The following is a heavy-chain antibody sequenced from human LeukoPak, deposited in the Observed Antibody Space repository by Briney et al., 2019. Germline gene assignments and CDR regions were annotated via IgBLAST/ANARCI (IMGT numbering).Heavy chain of an antibody. Sequence: GASVKVSCKASGYTFTGYYMHWVRQAPGQGLEWMVWINPDSGGTNYAQKFQGRVTMTIDTSITTAYLELTRLTSDDTAVYYCARGEGSSIDYWGQGTLVSVS. CDR3: ARGEGSSIDY. CDR1: GYTFTGYY. D-gene: IGHD6-13*01. J-gene: IGHJ4*02. V-gene: IGHV1-2*02. CDR2: INPDSGGT.